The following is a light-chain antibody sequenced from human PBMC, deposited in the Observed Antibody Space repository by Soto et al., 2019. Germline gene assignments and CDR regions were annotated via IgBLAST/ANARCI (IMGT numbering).Light chain of an antibody. CDR2: DVS. Sequence: QSVLTQPASVSGSPGQSITISCTGTSSDVGGHNSVSWYQQHPGKAPKFMIYDVSNRPSGLSNRFSGSKSGNTASLTISGLQAEDEADYYCSSYTDTSTVVFGGGTKLTVL. J-gene: IGLJ2*01. V-gene: IGLV2-14*01. CDR3: SSYTDTSTVV. CDR1: SSDVGGHNS.